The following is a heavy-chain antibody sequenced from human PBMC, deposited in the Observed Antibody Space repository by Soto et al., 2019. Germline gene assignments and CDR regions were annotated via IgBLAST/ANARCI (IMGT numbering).Heavy chain of an antibody. CDR1: GFTFSNYS. D-gene: IGHD3-22*01. Sequence: PGGSLRLSCAASGFTFSNYSLHWVRQAPGKGLEWVAVISYDGSNKYYADSVKGRFTISRDNSKNTLYLQMNSLRAEDTDVYYCARDYYDSSGPIDYWGQG. CDR3: ARDYYDSSGPIDY. V-gene: IGHV3-30-3*01. J-gene: IGHJ4*02. CDR2: ISYDGSNK.